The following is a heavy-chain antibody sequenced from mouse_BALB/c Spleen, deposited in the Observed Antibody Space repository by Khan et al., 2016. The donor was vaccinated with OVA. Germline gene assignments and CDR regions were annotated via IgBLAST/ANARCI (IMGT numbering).Heavy chain of an antibody. Sequence: VQLMQSGPDLVKPGASVKISCKASGYSFTLYYMTWVKQSHGKSLEWIGRVNPNTGGSDYNQEFKGKAILTVDKSSNTAYMELHSLTSEDSAVYYCARGYDFFAYWGQGTLVTVSA. CDR2: VNPNTGGS. CDR3: ARGYDFFAY. J-gene: IGHJ3*01. CDR1: GYSFTLYY. D-gene: IGHD2-14*01. V-gene: IGHV1-26*01.